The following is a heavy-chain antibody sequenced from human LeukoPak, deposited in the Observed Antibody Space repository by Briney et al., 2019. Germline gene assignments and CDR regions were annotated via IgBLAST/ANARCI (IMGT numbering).Heavy chain of an antibody. J-gene: IGHJ6*02. Sequence: GRSLRLSCAASGFTFSSHAMSWVRQAPGKGLECVSTISGSRGSTYYADSVKGRFTISRDNSKNTVYLQMNSLRAEDTAVYYCAKYFYDYSYYGMDVWGQGTTVTVSS. D-gene: IGHD3-10*01. CDR2: ISGSRGST. CDR1: GFTFSSHA. CDR3: AKYFYDYSYYGMDV. V-gene: IGHV3-23*01.